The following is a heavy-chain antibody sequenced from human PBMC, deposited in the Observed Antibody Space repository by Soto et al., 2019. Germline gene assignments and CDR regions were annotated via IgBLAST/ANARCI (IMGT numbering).Heavy chain of an antibody. CDR3: ARQGGSSGYYYDAFDI. CDR2: IYPGDSDT. J-gene: IGHJ3*02. CDR1: GYSFTSYW. V-gene: IGHV5-51*01. Sequence: PGQSLQIACKVSGYSFTSYWIGCDRQKTGKGLEWMGIIYPGDSDTRYSPSFQGQVTISADKSISTAYLQWSSLKASDTAMYYCARQGGSSGYYYDAFDIWGQGTIVTVSS. D-gene: IGHD3-22*01.